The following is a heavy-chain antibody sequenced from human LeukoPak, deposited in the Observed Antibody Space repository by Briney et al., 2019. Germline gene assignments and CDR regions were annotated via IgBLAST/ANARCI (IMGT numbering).Heavy chain of an antibody. Sequence: GASVKVSCKASGYTFTGYYMHWVRQAPGQGLEWMGRINPNGGGTNYAQKFQGRVTMTRDTSISTAYMELSRLRSDDTAVYYCATRDLNCGGDCYDWYFDLWGRGTLVTVSS. V-gene: IGHV1-2*06. CDR1: GYTFTGYY. CDR3: ATRDLNCGGDCYDWYFDL. CDR2: INPNGGGT. D-gene: IGHD2-21*02. J-gene: IGHJ2*01.